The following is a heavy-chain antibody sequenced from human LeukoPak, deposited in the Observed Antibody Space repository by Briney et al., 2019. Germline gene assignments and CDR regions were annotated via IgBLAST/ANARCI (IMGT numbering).Heavy chain of an antibody. V-gene: IGHV1-69*13. D-gene: IGHD3-10*01. Sequence: SVKVSCKASGGTFSSYAISWLRQAPGQGLEWMGGIIPIFGTANYAQKFQSRVTITADESTSTAYMELSSLRSEDTAVYYCAVWFGELGYFDYWGQGTLVTVSS. CDR3: AVWFGELGYFDY. CDR1: GGTFSSYA. CDR2: IIPIFGTA. J-gene: IGHJ4*02.